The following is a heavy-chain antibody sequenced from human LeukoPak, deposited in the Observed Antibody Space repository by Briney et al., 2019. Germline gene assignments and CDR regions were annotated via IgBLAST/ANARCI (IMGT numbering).Heavy chain of an antibody. Sequence: PGGSLRLSCAASGFTFSSYAMSWVRQAPGKGLEWVSAISGSGGSTYYADSVEGRFTISRDNSKNTLYLQMNSLRAEDTAVYYCAKDLYYYGSGSPQWGQGTLVTVPS. CDR2: ISGSGGST. J-gene: IGHJ4*02. CDR1: GFTFSSYA. CDR3: AKDLYYYGSGSPQ. V-gene: IGHV3-23*01. D-gene: IGHD3-10*01.